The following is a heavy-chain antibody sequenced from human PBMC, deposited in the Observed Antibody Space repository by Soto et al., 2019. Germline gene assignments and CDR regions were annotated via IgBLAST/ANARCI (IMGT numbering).Heavy chain of an antibody. CDR1: GGSFSGYY. CDR3: ARLTDIVVVPAAMPARNTTYWFDP. D-gene: IGHD2-2*01. Sequence: SETLSLTCAVYGGSFSGYYWSWIRQPPGKGLEWIGEINHSGSTNYNPSLKSRVTISVDTSKNQFSLKLSSVTAADTAVYYCARLTDIVVVPAAMPARNTTYWFDPWGQGTLVTVSS. CDR2: INHSGST. J-gene: IGHJ5*02. V-gene: IGHV4-34*01.